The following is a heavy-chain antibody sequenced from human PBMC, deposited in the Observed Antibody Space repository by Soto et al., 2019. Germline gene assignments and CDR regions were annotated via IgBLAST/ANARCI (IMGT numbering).Heavy chain of an antibody. CDR2: ISRDGSYI. D-gene: IGHD3-3*01. CDR1: GFTFSRHA. J-gene: IGHJ5*01. V-gene: IGHV3-30*04. Sequence: LRLSCAASGFTFSRHAIHWVLLTPGRGLEWVLAISRDGSYIYYTDSVKGRFTVSRDNSKNTVFVQMNRLIPDDTALYFCARTRNGGVADSFDSWGQGTRVTVSS. CDR3: ARTRNGGVADSFDS.